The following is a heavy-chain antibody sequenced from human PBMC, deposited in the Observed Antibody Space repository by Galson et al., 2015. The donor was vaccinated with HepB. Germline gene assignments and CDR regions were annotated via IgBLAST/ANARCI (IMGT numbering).Heavy chain of an antibody. CDR2: ISSSSSYT. CDR3: ARAHYDYFDY. V-gene: IGHV3-11*06. CDR1: GFTFSDYY. Sequence: SLRLSCAASGFTFSDYYMSWIRQAPGKGLEWVSYISSSSSYTNYADSVKGRFTISRDNAKNPLYLQMNSLRAEDTAVYYCARAHYDYFDYWGQGTLVTVSS. D-gene: IGHD4-17*01. J-gene: IGHJ4*02.